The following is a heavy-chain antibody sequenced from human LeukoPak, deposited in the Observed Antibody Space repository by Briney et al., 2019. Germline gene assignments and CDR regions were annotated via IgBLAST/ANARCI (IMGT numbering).Heavy chain of an antibody. D-gene: IGHD6-13*01. Sequence: SETLSLTCTVSGGSISSGDYYWSWIRQPPGKGLEWIGYIYYSGSTYYNPSLKSRVTISVDTSKNQFSLKLSSVTAADTAVYYCASIAAAGDAFDIWGQGTMVTVSS. CDR1: GGSISSGDYY. CDR2: IYYSGST. CDR3: ASIAAAGDAFDI. J-gene: IGHJ3*02. V-gene: IGHV4-30-4*08.